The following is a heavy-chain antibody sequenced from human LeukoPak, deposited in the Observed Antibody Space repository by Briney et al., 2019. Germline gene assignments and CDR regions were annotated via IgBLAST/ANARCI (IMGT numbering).Heavy chain of an antibody. CDR1: GFTFSDYY. CDR3: VKEFYYDSGSYTDYFDY. J-gene: IGHJ4*02. D-gene: IGHD3-10*01. CDR2: ISSSSSYT. V-gene: IGHV3-11*06. Sequence: GGSLRLSCAASGFTFSDYYMSWIRQAPGKGLEWVSYISSSSSYTNYADSVKGRFTISRDNAKNSLYLQMNSLRAEDTAVYYCVKEFYYDSGSYTDYFDYWGQGTLVTVSS.